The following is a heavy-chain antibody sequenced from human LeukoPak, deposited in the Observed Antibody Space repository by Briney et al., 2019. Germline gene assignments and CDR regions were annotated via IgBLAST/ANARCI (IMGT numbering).Heavy chain of an antibody. J-gene: IGHJ3*02. V-gene: IGHV3-7*03. CDR1: GFTFSNFA. D-gene: IGHD3-3*01. CDR2: IKQDGSEK. CDR3: AREGGAYYDFWSGYSASDAFDI. Sequence: PGGSLRLSCAASGFTFSNFAMHWVRQAPGKGLEWVANIKQDGSEKYYVDSVKGRFTISRDNSKNTLYLQMNSLRAEDTAVYYCAREGGAYYDFWSGYSASDAFDIWGQGTMVTVSS.